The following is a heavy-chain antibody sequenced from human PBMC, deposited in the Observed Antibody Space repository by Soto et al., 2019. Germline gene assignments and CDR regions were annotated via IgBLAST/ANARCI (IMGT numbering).Heavy chain of an antibody. CDR2: ISYDGNNQ. J-gene: IGHJ6*02. Sequence: GGSLRLSCAASGFTFSNYGMHWVRQAPGKGLEWVAIISYDGNNQYYADSVRDQFAISRDNSKNTLFLQMNSLRPEDTAVYYCAKEERCGVCYNYYYYYGMDVWGQGTTVTVSS. D-gene: IGHD2-8*01. V-gene: IGHV3-30*18. CDR1: GFTFSNYG. CDR3: AKEERCGVCYNYYYYYGMDV.